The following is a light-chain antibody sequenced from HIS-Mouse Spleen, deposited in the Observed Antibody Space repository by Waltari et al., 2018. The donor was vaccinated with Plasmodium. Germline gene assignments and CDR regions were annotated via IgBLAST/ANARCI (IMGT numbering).Light chain of an antibody. Sequence: QLVLTQSPSASASLGASVKLTCTLSSGHSSYAIAWHQQQPEKGPRYLMKLNSDGSHSKGDGIPDRFSGSSSGAGRYLTISSLQCEDEADYYCQTWGTGIGVFGGGTKLTVL. CDR3: QTWGTGIGV. J-gene: IGLJ2*01. CDR2: LNSDGSH. V-gene: IGLV4-69*01. CDR1: SGHSSYA.